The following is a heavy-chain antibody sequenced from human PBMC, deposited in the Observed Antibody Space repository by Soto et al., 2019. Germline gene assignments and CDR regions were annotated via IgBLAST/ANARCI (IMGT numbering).Heavy chain of an antibody. D-gene: IGHD3-16*01. Sequence: SETLSLTRTVSGGSINSYYWSWIRQPPGKGLEWIGYIFYSGTTNYNPSLKSRVTMSLDMSKNQFSLKLSSVTAADTAVYYCARDFTSYAPMITYFDPWGQGALVTVSS. J-gene: IGHJ5*02. CDR2: IFYSGTT. CDR1: GGSINSYY. CDR3: ARDFTSYAPMITYFDP. V-gene: IGHV4-59*01.